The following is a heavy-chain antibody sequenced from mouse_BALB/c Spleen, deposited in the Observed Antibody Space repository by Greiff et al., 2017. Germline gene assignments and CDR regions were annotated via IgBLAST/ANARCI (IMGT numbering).Heavy chain of an antibody. J-gene: IGHJ2*01. V-gene: IGHV5-6*01. CDR2: ISSGGSYT. CDR1: GFTFSSYG. CDR3: ARGVDFFFDY. Sequence: EVQLVESGGDLVKPGGSLKLSCAASGFTFSSYGMSWVRQTPDKRLEWVATISSGGSYTYYPDSVKGRFTISRDNAKNTLYLQMSSLKSEDTAMYYCARGVDFFFDYWGQGTTLTVSS. D-gene: IGHD1-1*01.